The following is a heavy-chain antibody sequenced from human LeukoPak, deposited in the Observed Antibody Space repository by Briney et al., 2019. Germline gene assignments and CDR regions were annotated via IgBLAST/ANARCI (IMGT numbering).Heavy chain of an antibody. CDR1: GYTFTGYY. Sequence: ASVKVSCKASGYTFTGYYMHWLRQAPGQGLEWMGWINPNSGGTNYAQKFQGRVTMTRDTSISTAYMELSRLRSDDTAVYYCARDGPLKTGMDVWGQGTTVTVSS. V-gene: IGHV1-2*02. CDR2: INPNSGGT. J-gene: IGHJ6*02. CDR3: ARDGPLKTGMDV.